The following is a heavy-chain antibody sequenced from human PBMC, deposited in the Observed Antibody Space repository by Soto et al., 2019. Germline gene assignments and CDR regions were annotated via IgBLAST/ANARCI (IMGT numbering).Heavy chain of an antibody. J-gene: IGHJ5*02. CDR2: IYYSGST. CDR3: ARRPYYDFWSGYYEDWFDP. Sequence: PSDPLSHTCTAAGGTIRSSSYYRRWIPQPPGKGLEWIGSIYYSGSTYYNPSLKSRVTISVDTSKNQFSLKLSSVTAADTAVYYCARRPYYDFWSGYYEDWFDPWGQG. D-gene: IGHD3-3*01. CDR1: GGTIRSSSYY. V-gene: IGHV4-39*01.